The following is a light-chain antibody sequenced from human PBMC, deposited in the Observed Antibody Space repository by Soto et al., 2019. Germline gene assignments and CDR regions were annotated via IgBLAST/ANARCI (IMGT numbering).Light chain of an antibody. V-gene: IGKV3-15*01. CDR2: GAS. CDR1: QSVSSN. J-gene: IGKJ4*01. CDR3: QQYDDWPPLT. Sequence: EIVMTQSPDTLSVSPGERATLSCRASQSVSSNLAWYQQTPGQAPRLLIYGASTRATGIPARFSGSGSGTDFTLTISSLQSEDFAVYYCQQYDDWPPLTFGGGTKVGIK.